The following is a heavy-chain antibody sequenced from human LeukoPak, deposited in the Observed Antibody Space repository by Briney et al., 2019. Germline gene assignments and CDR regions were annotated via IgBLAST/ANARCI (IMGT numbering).Heavy chain of an antibody. CDR1: GGSISSGSYY. D-gene: IGHD3-10*01. Sequence: PSETLSLTCTVSGGSISSGSYYWSWIRQPPGKGLEWIGYIYYSGSTNYNPSLKSRVTISVDTSKNQFSLKLSSVTAADTAVYYCARFDNKVRGRDAFDIWGQGTMVTVSS. V-gene: IGHV4-61*01. CDR2: IYYSGST. CDR3: ARFDNKVRGRDAFDI. J-gene: IGHJ3*02.